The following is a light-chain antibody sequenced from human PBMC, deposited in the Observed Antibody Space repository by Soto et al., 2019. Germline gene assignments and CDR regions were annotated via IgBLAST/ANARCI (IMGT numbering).Light chain of an antibody. CDR2: AAS. Sequence: IHMTQSPSSLSASVGDRVTITCRASQSINSYLNWYQQKPGKAPKRLIYAASSLQSGVPSRFSGSGSGTDFTLTIRSLQPEDFATYYCQQSYSTWTFGQGTKVDIK. CDR1: QSINSY. CDR3: QQSYSTWT. V-gene: IGKV1-39*01. J-gene: IGKJ1*01.